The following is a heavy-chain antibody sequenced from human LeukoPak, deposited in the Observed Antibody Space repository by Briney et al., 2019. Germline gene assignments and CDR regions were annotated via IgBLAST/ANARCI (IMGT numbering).Heavy chain of an antibody. CDR2: INHSGST. Sequence: PSETLSLTCAVYGGSFSGYYWSWIRQPPGKGLEWIGEINHSGSTNYNPSLKSRVTISVDTSKNQSSLKLSSVTAADTAVYYCARGSTGSSVADTFDYWGQGTLVTVSS. CDR1: GGSFSGYY. CDR3: ARGSTGSSVADTFDY. D-gene: IGHD6-19*01. J-gene: IGHJ4*02. V-gene: IGHV4-34*01.